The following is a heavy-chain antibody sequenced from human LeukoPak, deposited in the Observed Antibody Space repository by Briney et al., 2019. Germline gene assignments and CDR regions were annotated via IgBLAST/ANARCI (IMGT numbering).Heavy chain of an antibody. V-gene: IGHV4-34*01. Sequence: ASETLSLTCAVYGGSFSDYYWTWIRQPPGKGLEWIGEMNHRGSTHYNPSLKSRVTISVDTSKKQFSLKLSSVTAADTAVYYCATYSTGFDIWGQGTVVTVSS. CDR3: ATYSTGFDI. CDR1: GGSFSDYY. CDR2: MNHRGST. D-gene: IGHD6-19*01. J-gene: IGHJ3*02.